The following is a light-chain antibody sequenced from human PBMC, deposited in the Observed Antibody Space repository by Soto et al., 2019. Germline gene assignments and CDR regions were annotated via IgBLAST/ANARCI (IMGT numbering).Light chain of an antibody. CDR1: NNDVVNFDL. J-gene: IGLJ2*01. Sequence: QSVLTQPASVSGSPGQSITISCTGTNNDVVNFDLVSWYQQHPGKAPKLIIYEGSKRPSGISTRFSASKSGNTASVTISGLQAEDEADYYCSSYTSGSVLFGGGTKLTVL. V-gene: IGLV2-14*02. CDR2: EGS. CDR3: SSYTSGSVL.